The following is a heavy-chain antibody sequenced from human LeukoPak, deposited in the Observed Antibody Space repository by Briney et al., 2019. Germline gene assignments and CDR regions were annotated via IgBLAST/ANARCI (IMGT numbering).Heavy chain of an antibody. CDR1: GYSFTSYW. Sequence: GESLKISCKGSGYSFTSYWNGWVRQMPGKGLEWMGIIYPVDSDTRYSPSFQGQVTISADKSSSTAYLQWSSLKASDTVMYYCARRVEGIAAAGTVDGGFEDWGQGTLVTVSS. V-gene: IGHV5-51*01. CDR2: IYPVDSDT. J-gene: IGHJ4*02. D-gene: IGHD6-13*01. CDR3: ARRVEGIAAAGTVDGGFED.